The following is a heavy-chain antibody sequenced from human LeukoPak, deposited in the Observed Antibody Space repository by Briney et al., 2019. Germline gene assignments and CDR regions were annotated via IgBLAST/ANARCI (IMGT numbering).Heavy chain of an antibody. D-gene: IGHD1-26*01. J-gene: IGHJ4*02. CDR2: ISGSGGST. CDR3: AKAKKVGATPAFDY. V-gene: IGHV3-23*01. CDR1: GFTFSSYG. Sequence: PGGSLRLSCAASGFTFSSYGMSWVRQAPGKGLEWVSAISGSGGSTYYADSVKGRSTISRDNSKNTLYLQMNSLRAEDTAVYYCAKAKKVGATPAFDYWGQGTLVTVSS.